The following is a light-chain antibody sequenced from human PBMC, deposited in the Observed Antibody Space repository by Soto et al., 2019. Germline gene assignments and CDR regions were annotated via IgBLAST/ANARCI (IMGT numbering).Light chain of an antibody. V-gene: IGKV1-39*01. J-gene: IGKJ2*01. CDR2: AAS. CDR1: QSISSY. CDR3: QQSYSTPLT. Sequence: DIQMTQSPSSLSASVGDRVTITCRASQSISSYLNWYQQKPGKAPKRLIYAASSLQSGVPSRFSGSGSVTDFTVTISSLQPEDFATYYCQQSYSTPLTFGQVTKLEIK.